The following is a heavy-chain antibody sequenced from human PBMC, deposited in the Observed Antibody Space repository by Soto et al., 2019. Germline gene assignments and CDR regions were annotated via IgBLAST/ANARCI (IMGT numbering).Heavy chain of an antibody. D-gene: IGHD6-19*01. V-gene: IGHV1-69*02. CDR2: IIPILGIA. CDR1: GGTFSSYT. CDR3: ASLAVADVAFAI. J-gene: IGHJ3*02. Sequence: QVQLVQSGAEVKKPGSSVKVSCKASGGTFSSYTISWVRQAPGQGLEWMGRIIPILGIAKYAQKFQGRVTIPADKPTSTAYMELSSLRSEDTAVYYCASLAVADVAFAIWGQGTMVTVSS.